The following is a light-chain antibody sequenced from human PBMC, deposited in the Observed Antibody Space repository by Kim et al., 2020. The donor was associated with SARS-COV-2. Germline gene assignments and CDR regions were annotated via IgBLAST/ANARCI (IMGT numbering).Light chain of an antibody. CDR1: NSNIGAGFN. CDR2: DNN. Sequence: VTISGTESNSNIGAGFNVHWYQYLQGTAPKLLIYDNNNRPSGVPDRFSDSKSATSASRAITGLQAEDEADYYCQSFDRSLSGFVIFGGGTQLTVL. J-gene: IGLJ2*01. V-gene: IGLV1-40*01. CDR3: QSFDRSLSGFVI.